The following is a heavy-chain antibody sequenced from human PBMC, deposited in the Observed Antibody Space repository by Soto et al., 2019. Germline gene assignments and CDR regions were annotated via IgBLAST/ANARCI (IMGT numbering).Heavy chain of an antibody. Sequence: SVKVSCKASGCSFSNYGISWVRQAPGQGLEWMGGIVPVFGRPNYAQKFRGRLTITDDESTSTGYMELISLRSDDTAVYYCATEGSGYNFWGQGTQVTVSS. CDR1: GCSFSNYG. CDR2: IVPVFGRP. D-gene: IGHD5-12*01. CDR3: ATEGSGYNF. J-gene: IGHJ4*02. V-gene: IGHV1-69*13.